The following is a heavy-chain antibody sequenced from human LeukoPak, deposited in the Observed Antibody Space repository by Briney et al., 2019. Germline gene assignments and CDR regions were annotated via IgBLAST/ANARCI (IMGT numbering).Heavy chain of an antibody. Sequence: SETLSLTCTVSGGSISSRSYYWAWIRQPPGKGLEWIGSIYYSGSTYYNPSLKSRVTISVDTSKNQFSLKLSSVNAADTAVYYCARHGLQYSGSYPLGFDPWGQGTLVTVSS. D-gene: IGHD1-26*01. V-gene: IGHV4-39*01. CDR1: GGSISSRSYY. CDR2: IYYSGST. CDR3: ARHGLQYSGSYPLGFDP. J-gene: IGHJ5*02.